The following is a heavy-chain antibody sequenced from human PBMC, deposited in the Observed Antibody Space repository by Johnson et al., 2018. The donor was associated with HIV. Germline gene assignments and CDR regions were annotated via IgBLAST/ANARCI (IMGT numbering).Heavy chain of an antibody. CDR3: ARVRIIYSSSSHAFDI. V-gene: IGHV3-30*02. Sequence: QVHLVESGGGLVQPGGSLRLSCAASGFTFSTYGMHWVRQAPGKGLEWVALIWYDGSNKYYADSVKGRFTISRDNSKNTLYLQMSSLRVEDTAVYCCARVRIIYSSSSHAFDIWGPGTMVTVSS. CDR2: IWYDGSNK. J-gene: IGHJ3*02. CDR1: GFTFSTYG. D-gene: IGHD6-6*01.